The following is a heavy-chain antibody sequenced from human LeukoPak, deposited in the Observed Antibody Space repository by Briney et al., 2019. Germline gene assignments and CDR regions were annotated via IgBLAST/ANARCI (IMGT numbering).Heavy chain of an antibody. J-gene: IGHJ4*02. V-gene: IGHV3-30-3*01. Sequence: GGSLRLSCAASGFTFSSYAMHWVRQAPGKGLEWVAVISYDGSNKYYADSVKGRFTISRDNSKNTLYLQMNSLRAEDTAVYYCARDLYEPEDYWGQGTLVTVSS. CDR1: GFTFSSYA. CDR3: ARDLYEPEDY. D-gene: IGHD3-16*01. CDR2: ISYDGSNK.